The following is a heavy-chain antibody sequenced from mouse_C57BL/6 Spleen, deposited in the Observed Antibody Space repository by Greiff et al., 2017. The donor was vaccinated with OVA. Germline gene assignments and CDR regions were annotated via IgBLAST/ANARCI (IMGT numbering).Heavy chain of an antibody. CDR2: ISYDGSN. D-gene: IGHD1-1*01. CDR1: GYSITSGYY. Sequence: DVQLQESGPGLVKPSQSLSLTCSVTGYSITSGYYWNWIRQFPGNKLEWMGYISYDGSNNYNPSLKNRISITRDTSKNQFFLKLNSVTTEDTATYYCAREITTVVYFDYWGQGTTLTVSS. V-gene: IGHV3-6*01. J-gene: IGHJ2*01. CDR3: AREITTVVYFDY.